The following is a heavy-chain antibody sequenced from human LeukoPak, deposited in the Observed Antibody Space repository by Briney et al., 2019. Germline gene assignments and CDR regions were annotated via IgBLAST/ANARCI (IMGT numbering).Heavy chain of an antibody. Sequence: SEALSLTCAVYGGSFSGYYWSWIRQPPGKGLEWIGEINHSGSTNYNPSLKSRVTISVATSKNQFSLKLSSVTAADTAVYYCASGGARKSSLSWFDHWGQGTLVTVSS. CDR2: INHSGST. CDR3: ASGGARKSSLSWFDH. CDR1: GGSFSGYY. D-gene: IGHD6-6*01. J-gene: IGHJ5*02. V-gene: IGHV4-34*01.